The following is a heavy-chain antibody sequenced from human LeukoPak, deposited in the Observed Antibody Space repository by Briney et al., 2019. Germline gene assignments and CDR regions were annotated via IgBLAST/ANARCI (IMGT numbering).Heavy chain of an antibody. V-gene: IGHV4-59*01. D-gene: IGHD3-10*01. J-gene: IGHJ4*02. CDR3: ARYRGWTGESHFDS. CDR2: IYYTGST. Sequence: SETLPLTCTVSGGSINSYYWTWIRQPPGKGLEWIGYIYYTGSTNYNPSLKSRVTISVDTSKNQFSLKLSSVTAADTAVYYCARYRGWTGESHFDSWGQGTLVTVSS. CDR1: GGSINSYY.